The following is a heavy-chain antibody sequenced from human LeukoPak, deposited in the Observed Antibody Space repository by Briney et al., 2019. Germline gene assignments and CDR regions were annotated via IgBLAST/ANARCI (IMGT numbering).Heavy chain of an antibody. V-gene: IGHV3-53*01. CDR1: GFTVSSNY. D-gene: IGHD6-19*01. J-gene: IGHJ6*02. CDR3: ARDAVVAGTGYYYYYGMDV. Sequence: GGSLRLSCAASGFTVSSNYMSWVRQAPGKGLEWVSVIYSGGSTYYADSVKGRFTISRDNSKNTLYLQMNSLRAEDTAVYYCARDAVVAGTGYYYYYGMDVWAKGPRSPSP. CDR2: IYSGGST.